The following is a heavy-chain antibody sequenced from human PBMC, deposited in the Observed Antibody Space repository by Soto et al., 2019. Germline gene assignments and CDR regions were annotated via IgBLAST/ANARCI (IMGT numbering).Heavy chain of an antibody. V-gene: IGHV3-74*01. CDR1: GFTFSSYW. CDR3: AREVPPDIVVVPAAIENLDY. CDR2: INSDGSST. D-gene: IGHD2-2*01. Sequence: GGSLRLSCAASGFTFSSYWMHWVRQAPGKGLVWVSRINSDGSSTSYADSVKGRLTISRDNAKNTLYLQMNSLRAEDTAVYYCAREVPPDIVVVPAAIENLDYWGQGTLVTVSS. J-gene: IGHJ4*02.